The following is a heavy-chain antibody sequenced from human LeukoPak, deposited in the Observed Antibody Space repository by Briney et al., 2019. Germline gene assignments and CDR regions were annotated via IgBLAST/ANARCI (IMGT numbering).Heavy chain of an antibody. Sequence: PGGSLRLSCAASRFTFSDFYMSWIRQAPGKGLEWVSYYADSVKGRFTMSRDNAKNSLYLQMDSLRVEDTAVYYCGRDLVVPAALDVWGQGTTVTVSS. CDR1: RFTFSDFY. V-gene: IGHV3-11*01. D-gene: IGHD2-2*01. J-gene: IGHJ6*02. CDR3: GRDLVVPAALDV.